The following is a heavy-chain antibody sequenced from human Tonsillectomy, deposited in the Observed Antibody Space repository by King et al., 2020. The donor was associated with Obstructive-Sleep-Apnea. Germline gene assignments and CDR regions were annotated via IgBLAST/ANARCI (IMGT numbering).Heavy chain of an antibody. Sequence: PLQESGPGLVRPSETLSLTCSVSGGFIGSYYWSWIRQSPGKGLEWIGYVYNPGTTNYNPSLKSRVSISLNTSKNQFSLKLSSVTAADTAIYYCARGNTLTGITHWGQGTLAAVSS. CDR2: VYNPGTT. J-gene: IGHJ4*02. CDR3: ARGNTLTGITH. CDR1: GGFIGSYY. D-gene: IGHD3-9*01. V-gene: IGHV4-59*01.